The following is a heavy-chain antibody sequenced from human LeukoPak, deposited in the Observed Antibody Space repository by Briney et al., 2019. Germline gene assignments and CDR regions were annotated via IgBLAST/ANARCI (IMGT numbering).Heavy chain of an antibody. J-gene: IGHJ3*02. CDR1: GYTFTSYY. CDR2: INPSGGST. D-gene: IGHD3-22*01. Sequence: ASVKVSCKASGYTFTSYYMHWVRQAPGQGLEWMGIINPSGGSTSYAQKFQGRVTMTRDTSTSTVYMELSSLRSEDTAVYYWARVEANYYDSSAYGTFDIWGQGTMVTVSS. CDR3: ARVEANYYDSSAYGTFDI. V-gene: IGHV1-46*01.